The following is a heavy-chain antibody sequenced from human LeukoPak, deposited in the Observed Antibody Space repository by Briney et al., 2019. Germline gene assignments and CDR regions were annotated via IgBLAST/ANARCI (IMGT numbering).Heavy chain of an antibody. Sequence: GRSLRLSCAASGFTFSTSGMHWVRQAPGKGLEWVADIWFDGSKKYSADSVKGRFTISRDSYKNTLYQQMNSLRVEDTAVYYCATEGADVLKGGNFRHWGQGTLVTVSS. V-gene: IGHV3-33*01. D-gene: IGHD2-8*02. CDR1: GFTFSTSG. CDR3: ATEGADVLKGGNFRH. CDR2: IWFDGSKK. J-gene: IGHJ1*01.